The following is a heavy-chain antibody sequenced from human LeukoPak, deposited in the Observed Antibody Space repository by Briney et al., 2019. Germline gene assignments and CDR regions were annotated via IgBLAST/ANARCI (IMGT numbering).Heavy chain of an antibody. CDR2: IYSSGGT. CDR3: ARDHMVRGGYGGHRAFDM. Sequence: SETLSLTCTVSGGSIISYYWSWIRQPAGKGLEWIGRIYSSGGTNYNPSLKSRVTISVDTSKNQFSLKLSSVTAADTAVYYCARDHMVRGGYGGHRAFDMWGQGTMVTVSS. J-gene: IGHJ3*02. D-gene: IGHD3-10*01. CDR1: GGSIISYY. V-gene: IGHV4-4*07.